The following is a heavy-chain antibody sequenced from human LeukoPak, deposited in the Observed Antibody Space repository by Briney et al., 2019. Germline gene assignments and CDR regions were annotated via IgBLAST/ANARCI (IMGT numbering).Heavy chain of an antibody. CDR1: GGSISSGGYY. CDR2: IYYSGST. D-gene: IGHD2-15*01. Sequence: SQTLSLTCTVSGGSISSGGYYWSWIRQPPGKGLEWIGFIYYSGSTNYNPSLKSRVNISLDTSKNQFSLKVSSVTAADTAVYYCARVHSFNWFDPWGQGTLVIVSS. V-gene: IGHV4-61*08. CDR3: ARVHSFNWFDP. J-gene: IGHJ5*02.